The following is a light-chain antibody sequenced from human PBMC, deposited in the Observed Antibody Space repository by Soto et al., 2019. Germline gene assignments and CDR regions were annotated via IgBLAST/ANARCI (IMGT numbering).Light chain of an antibody. CDR2: EVS. Sequence: QSALTQPASVSGSPGQSITISCTGTDSDIGDYDYVSWYLQHPGKVPKLMIYEVSNRPSGVSNRFSGSKSGNTASLTISGLQAEDEADYYCSSYTGSSTLVFGTGTKVTVL. V-gene: IGLV2-14*01. CDR1: DSDIGDYDY. J-gene: IGLJ1*01. CDR3: SSYTGSSTLV.